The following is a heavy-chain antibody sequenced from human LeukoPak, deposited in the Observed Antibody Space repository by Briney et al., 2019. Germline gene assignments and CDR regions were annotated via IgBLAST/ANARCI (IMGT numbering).Heavy chain of an antibody. Sequence: GGSLRLSCAASGFTFSSYAMHWVRQAPGKGLEWVAVTSYDGSNKYYADSVKGRFTISRDNSKNTLYLQMNSLGAEDTAVHYCATHYYDSSGYYSPDSWGQGTLVTVSS. CDR1: GFTFSSYA. V-gene: IGHV3-30-3*01. CDR3: ATHYYDSSGYYSPDS. J-gene: IGHJ4*02. D-gene: IGHD3-22*01. CDR2: TSYDGSNK.